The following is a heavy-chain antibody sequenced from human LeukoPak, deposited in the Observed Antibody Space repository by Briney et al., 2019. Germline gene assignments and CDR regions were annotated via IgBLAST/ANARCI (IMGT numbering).Heavy chain of an antibody. D-gene: IGHD1-20*01. CDR3: AKDGAGNWNYDYYYYMDV. V-gene: IGHV1-2*02. Sequence: ASVKVSCKASGYTFTGYYMHWVRQAPGQGLEWMGWINPNSGGTNYAQKFQGRVTMTRDTSISTAYMELSRLRSDDTAVYYCAKDGAGNWNYDYYYYMDVWGKGTTVTVSS. CDR1: GYTFTGYY. CDR2: INPNSGGT. J-gene: IGHJ6*03.